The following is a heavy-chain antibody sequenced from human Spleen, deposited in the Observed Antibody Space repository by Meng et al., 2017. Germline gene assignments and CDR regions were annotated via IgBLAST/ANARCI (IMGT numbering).Heavy chain of an antibody. J-gene: IGHJ4*02. V-gene: IGHV4-61*01. Sequence: QVQLQGSGPGLVRPSETLSLTCTVSGGSVSSGSYYWSWLRQPPGKGLEWIGYIYYSGSTNYNPSLKSRVTISVDTSKNQFSLKLSSVTAADTAVYYCARVLWDVAGLYYLDYWGQGTLVTVSS. CDR2: IYYSGST. CDR3: ARVLWDVAGLYYLDY. CDR1: GGSVSSGSYY. D-gene: IGHD6-19*01.